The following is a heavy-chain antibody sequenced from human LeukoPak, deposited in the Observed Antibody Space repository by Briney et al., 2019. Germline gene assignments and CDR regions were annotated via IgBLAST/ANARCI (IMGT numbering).Heavy chain of an antibody. CDR1: GYSFTSYW. CDR2: IYPGDSDT. CDR3: ARQNDFWSGYLYY. V-gene: IGHV5-51*01. J-gene: IGHJ4*02. D-gene: IGHD3-3*01. Sequence: GESLKISCKGSGYSFTSYWIGWVRQMPGKGLEWMGIIYPGDSDTIYSPSFQGQVTISADKSISTAYLQWSSLKASDTAMYYCARQNDFWSGYLYYWGQGTLVTVSS.